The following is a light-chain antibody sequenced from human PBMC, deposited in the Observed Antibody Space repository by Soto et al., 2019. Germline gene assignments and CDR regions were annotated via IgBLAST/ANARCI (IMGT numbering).Light chain of an antibody. CDR1: QNILYRSNQKNY. CDR3: QQYYDTPHA. Sequence: DIVVTQSTDSLAVSLGERVTIKCRSSQNILYRSNQKNYLAWYQKKPGQPPKLLIYWASIRESGVPDRFSGTGSGTDFTLTISSLQAEDVAVYYCQQYYDTPHAFGQGTRVEIK. J-gene: IGKJ2*01. CDR2: WAS. V-gene: IGKV4-1*01.